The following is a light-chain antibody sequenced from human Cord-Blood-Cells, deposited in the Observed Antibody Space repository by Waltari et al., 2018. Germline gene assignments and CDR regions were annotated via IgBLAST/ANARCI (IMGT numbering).Light chain of an antibody. CDR1: QSVSSN. J-gene: IGKJ2*03. CDR3: QQYNNGPPYS. CDR2: GAS. Sequence: EMVMTQSPATLSVSPAERATLACRASQSVSSNLPWYQQKPGQAPSLLFYGASTRATGIPARFSGGGSGAEFTLTISSLQSEDFGVYYCQQYNNGPPYSFGQGTKLGIK. V-gene: IGKV3-15*01.